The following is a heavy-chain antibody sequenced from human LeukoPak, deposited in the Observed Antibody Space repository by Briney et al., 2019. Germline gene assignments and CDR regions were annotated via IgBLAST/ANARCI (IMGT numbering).Heavy chain of an antibody. J-gene: IGHJ4*02. CDR3: ARRARGFGESPFDY. V-gene: IGHV4-34*01. CDR2: INHSGST. CDR1: GGSFSGYY. Sequence: SETLSLTCAVSGGSFSGYYWSWIRQPPGKGLEWIGEINHSGSTYYNPSLKSRVTISVDTSKNQFSLKLSSVTAADTAVYYCARRARGFGESPFDYWGQGTLVTVSS. D-gene: IGHD3-10*01.